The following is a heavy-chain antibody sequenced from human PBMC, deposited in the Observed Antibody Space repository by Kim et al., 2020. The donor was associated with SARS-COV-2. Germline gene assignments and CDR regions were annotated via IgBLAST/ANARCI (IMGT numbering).Heavy chain of an antibody. V-gene: IGHV4-59*08. CDR3: ARCIVAAHNFDF. CDR2: VYYTGST. D-gene: IGHD5-12*01. Sequence: SETLSLTCTVSGGSVSGYYWSWIRQSPGKGLEWIGFVYYTGSTNYNPSLRSRVSMSVSTSKNQFSLRLSSVTAADTAVYSCARCIVAAHNFDFWGQGSLVTVSS. J-gene: IGHJ4*02. CDR1: GGSVSGYY.